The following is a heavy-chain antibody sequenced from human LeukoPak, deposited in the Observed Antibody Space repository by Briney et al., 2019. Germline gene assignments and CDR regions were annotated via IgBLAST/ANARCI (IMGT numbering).Heavy chain of an antibody. J-gene: IGHJ3*02. CDR2: ISYDGSNK. CDR1: GFTFSSYA. Sequence: PGGSLRLSCAASGFTFSSYAMHWVRQAPGKGLEWVAVISYDGSNKYYADSVKGRFTISRDNSKNTLYLQMNSLRAEDTAVYYCARSDGDYEAFDIWGQGTMVTVSS. V-gene: IGHV3-30-3*01. D-gene: IGHD4-17*01. CDR3: ARSDGDYEAFDI.